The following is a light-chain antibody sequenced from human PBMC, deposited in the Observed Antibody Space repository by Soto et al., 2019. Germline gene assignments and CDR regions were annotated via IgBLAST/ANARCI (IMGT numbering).Light chain of an antibody. CDR1: TLGDKY. CDR2: QNT. CDR3: QAWDSSTGVV. J-gene: IGLJ3*02. V-gene: IGLV3-1*01. Sequence: SYELTQPPSVSVSPGQTASITCSGDTLGDKYGCCYQQKPGQSPVLIIYQNTKRPSGIPERFSGSNSGSTATLTISGTQAMDEADYYCQAWDSSTGVVFGGGTKLTVL.